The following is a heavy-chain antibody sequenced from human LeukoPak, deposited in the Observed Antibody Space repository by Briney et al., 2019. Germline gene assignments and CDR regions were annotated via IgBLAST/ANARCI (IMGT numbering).Heavy chain of an antibody. V-gene: IGHV4-34*01. CDR3: ARLMAVAGTDYYYYMDV. CDR2: INHSGST. D-gene: IGHD6-19*01. CDR1: GGSFSGYY. J-gene: IGHJ6*03. Sequence: SETLSLTCAVYGGSFSGYYWSWIRQPPGKGLEWIGEINHSGSTNYNPSLKSRATISVDTSKNQFSLKLSSVTAADTAVYYCARLMAVAGTDYYYYMDVWGKGTTVTISS.